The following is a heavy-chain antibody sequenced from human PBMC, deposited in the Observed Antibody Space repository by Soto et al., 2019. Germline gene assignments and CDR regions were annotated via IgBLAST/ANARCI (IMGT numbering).Heavy chain of an antibody. CDR2: INPNSGGT. CDR3: ASARRGYCSSTSCYRAFDI. D-gene: IGHD2-2*01. V-gene: IGHV1-2*02. CDR1: GYTFTGYY. J-gene: IGHJ3*02. Sequence: GASVKVSCKASGYTFTGYYMHWVRQAPGQGLEWMGWINPNSGGTNYAQKFQGRVTMTRDTSISTAYMELSRLRSDDTAVYYCASARRGYCSSTSCYRAFDIWGQGTMVTVSS.